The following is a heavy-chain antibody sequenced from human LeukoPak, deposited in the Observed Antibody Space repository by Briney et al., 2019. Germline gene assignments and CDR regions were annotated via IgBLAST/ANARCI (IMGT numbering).Heavy chain of an antibody. Sequence: SVKVSCKASGYTFTSYGISWVRQAPGQGLEWMGGIIPIFGTANYAQKFQGRVTITADESTSTAYMELSSLRSEDTAVYYCARSSYGPVFDYWGQGTLVTVSS. J-gene: IGHJ4*02. D-gene: IGHD5-18*01. V-gene: IGHV1-69*13. CDR3: ARSSYGPVFDY. CDR2: IIPIFGTA. CDR1: GYTFTSYG.